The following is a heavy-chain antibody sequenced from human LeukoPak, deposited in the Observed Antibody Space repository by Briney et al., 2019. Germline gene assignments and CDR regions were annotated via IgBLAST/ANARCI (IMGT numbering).Heavy chain of an antibody. Sequence: SETLSLTCAVYGVSFSGYYWSWIRQPPGKGLEWIGEINHSGSTNYNPSLKSRVTISVDTSKNQFSLKLSSVTAADTAVYYCARGDLNSSIDYWGQGTLVTVSS. CDR2: INHSGST. CDR3: ARGDLNSSIDY. V-gene: IGHV4-34*01. J-gene: IGHJ4*02. D-gene: IGHD6-13*01. CDR1: GVSFSGYY.